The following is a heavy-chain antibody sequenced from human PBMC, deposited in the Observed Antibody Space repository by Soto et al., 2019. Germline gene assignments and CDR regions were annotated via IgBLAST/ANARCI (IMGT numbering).Heavy chain of an antibody. D-gene: IGHD3-16*01. V-gene: IGHV3-30*18. CDR3: AKVRFALKYYYGPDV. CDR2: LTDDGKEK. Sequence: QVHLVESGGGVVQPGTSLRLSCVASGFTFSKYGMHWVRQAPGKGLEWVAILTDDGKEKYYADSVKGRFIISRDNSNNTLFLQMNTLSAEDTAVYYCAKVRFALKYYYGPDVWGQGTTLSVSS. J-gene: IGHJ6*02. CDR1: GFTFSKYG.